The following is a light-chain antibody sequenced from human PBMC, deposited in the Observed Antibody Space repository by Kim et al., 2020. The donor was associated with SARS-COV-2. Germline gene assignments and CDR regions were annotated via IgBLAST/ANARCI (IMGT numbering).Light chain of an antibody. CDR3: AAWDGSLNGYV. J-gene: IGLJ1*01. CDR2: NNN. CDR1: SSNIESKI. Sequence: GHGATISCSGSSSNIESKIVNWYQQLPGPAPKLLSYNNNQRPSGVPDLFSGSKSGTSGSLAISGLQSEDEADYYCAAWDGSLNGYVFGTGTKVTVL. V-gene: IGLV1-44*01.